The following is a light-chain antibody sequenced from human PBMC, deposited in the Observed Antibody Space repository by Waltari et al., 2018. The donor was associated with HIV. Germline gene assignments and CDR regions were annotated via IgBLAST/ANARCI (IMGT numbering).Light chain of an antibody. CDR3: QSSDIRLHGLWV. Sequence: QSLLTQPPSVSATPGQRITISCTGKKSNIGAGHDVHWYRQLPGTAPRLLIFANSNRPSGVPDRISGSKSTASASLAITGLQAEDEGYYYCQSSDIRLHGLWVFGGGTKVTVL. CDR1: KSNIGAGHD. CDR2: ANS. J-gene: IGLJ3*02. V-gene: IGLV1-40*01.